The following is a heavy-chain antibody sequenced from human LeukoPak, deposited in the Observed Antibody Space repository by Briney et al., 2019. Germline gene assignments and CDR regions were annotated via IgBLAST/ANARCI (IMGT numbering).Heavy chain of an antibody. D-gene: IGHD3-10*01. Sequence: QAGGSLRLSCAASGFTFSSYAMHWVRQAPGKGLEWVAVISYDGSNKYYADPVKGRFTISRDNSKNTLYLQMNSLRAEDTAVYYCARERSRGHDIWGQGTMVTVSS. CDR3: ARERSRGHDI. V-gene: IGHV3-30-3*01. CDR2: ISYDGSNK. J-gene: IGHJ3*02. CDR1: GFTFSSYA.